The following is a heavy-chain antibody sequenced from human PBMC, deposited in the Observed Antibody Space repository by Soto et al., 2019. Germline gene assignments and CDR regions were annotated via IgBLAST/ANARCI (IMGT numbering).Heavy chain of an antibody. CDR1: GFTFRNHG. CDR2: IWYDGSNA. Sequence: LRLSCAASGFTFRNHGMHWVRQAPGKGLEWVAVIWYDGSNAYYADSVKGRVTISRDNSKNTLSLQMNSLRAEDTAIYYCARDRSSTYFDYWGQGTQVTVSS. J-gene: IGHJ4*02. V-gene: IGHV3-33*01. CDR3: ARDRSSTYFDY. D-gene: IGHD6-19*01.